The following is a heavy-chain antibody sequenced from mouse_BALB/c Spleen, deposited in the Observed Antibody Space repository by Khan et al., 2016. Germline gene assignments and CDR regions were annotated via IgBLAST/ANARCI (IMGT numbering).Heavy chain of an antibody. J-gene: IGHJ4*01. V-gene: IGHV2-6-4*01. Sequence: QVQLKESGPGLVAPSQSLSITCTVSGFSLSRYSVHWVRQPPGKGLEWLGMIWGGGSTDYNSAFKSRMSISKDNSKSQVFLKMNSLQTDDPAMYYCAKNYCGSSLYAMYDWGQGTSVTGSS. CDR3: AKNYCGSSLYAMYD. CDR2: IWGGGST. CDR1: GFSLSRYS. D-gene: IGHD1-1*01.